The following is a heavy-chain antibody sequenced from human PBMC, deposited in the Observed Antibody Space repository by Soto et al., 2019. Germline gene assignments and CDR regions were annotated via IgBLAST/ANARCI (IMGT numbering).Heavy chain of an antibody. CDR1: GFTFSDYA. V-gene: IGHV3-23*01. D-gene: IGHD2-2*02. J-gene: IGHJ4*02. Sequence: EVQLLDSGGGLVQPGGSLRLSCTASGFTFSDYAMSWVRQPPGKGLEWVSVISAGGSTYYADSVKGRFTVSRANSKNTLYLQMNSLRDEDTAAYYCANVPIWCSSTSCYTEGFDYWGQGTLVTVSS. CDR2: ISAGGST. CDR3: ANVPIWCSSTSCYTEGFDY.